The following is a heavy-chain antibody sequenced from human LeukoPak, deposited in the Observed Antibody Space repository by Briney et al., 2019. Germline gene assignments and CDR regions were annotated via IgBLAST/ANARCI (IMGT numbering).Heavy chain of an antibody. Sequence: SETLSLTCTVSGGCIRSYYWSWIRQPPGKGLEWIGYIHYTGSTNYNPSLKSRVTISVDTSKNQFSLQLSSVTATDTAVYFCARHSSSWYPDYWGQGTLVTVSS. V-gene: IGHV4-59*08. CDR3: ARHSSSWYPDY. CDR2: IHYTGST. J-gene: IGHJ4*02. CDR1: GGCIRSYY. D-gene: IGHD6-13*01.